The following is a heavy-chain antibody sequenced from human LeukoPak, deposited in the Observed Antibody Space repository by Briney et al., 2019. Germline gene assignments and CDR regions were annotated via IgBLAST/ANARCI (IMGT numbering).Heavy chain of an antibody. CDR2: IYYSGST. D-gene: IGHD3-16*01. Sequence: PSEALSLTCTVSGGSISSSSYYWGWIRQPPGKGLEWIGSIYYSGSTYYNPSLKSRVTISVDTSKNQFSLKLSSVTAADTAVYYCARGYYDYVWGMSYTYYFDYWGQGTLVTVSS. J-gene: IGHJ4*02. V-gene: IGHV4-39*07. CDR3: ARGYYDYVWGMSYTYYFDY. CDR1: GGSISSSSYY.